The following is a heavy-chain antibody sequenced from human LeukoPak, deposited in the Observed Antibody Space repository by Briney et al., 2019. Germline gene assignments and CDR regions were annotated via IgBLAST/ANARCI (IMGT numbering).Heavy chain of an antibody. D-gene: IGHD2-2*01. Sequence: GESLKISCKGSGYSFTSYWIGWGRQMPGKGLEWMGIIYPGDSDTRYSPSFQGQVTISADKSISTAYLQWSSLKASDTAMYYCASATPYQLKTPYYYYGMDVWGQGTTVTVSS. CDR3: ASATPYQLKTPYYYYGMDV. CDR1: GYSFTSYW. J-gene: IGHJ6*02. CDR2: IYPGDSDT. V-gene: IGHV5-51*01.